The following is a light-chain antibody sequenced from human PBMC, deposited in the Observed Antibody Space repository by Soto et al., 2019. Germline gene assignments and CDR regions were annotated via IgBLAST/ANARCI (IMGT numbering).Light chain of an antibody. J-gene: IGKJ4*01. CDR2: GAS. CDR3: QQYGSL. CDR1: QSVSSSY. Sequence: EIVLTQSPGTLSLSPGQRATLSCRASQSVSSSYLAWYQQKPGQAPRLLIYGASSRATGIPDRFSGSGSGTDFTLTISRLEPEDFAVYYCQQYGSLFGGGTRWISN. V-gene: IGKV3-20*01.